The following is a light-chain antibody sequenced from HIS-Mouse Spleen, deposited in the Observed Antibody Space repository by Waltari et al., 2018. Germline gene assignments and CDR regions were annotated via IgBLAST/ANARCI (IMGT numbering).Light chain of an antibody. CDR2: DAS. CDR3: QQRSNWPPGLT. Sequence: EIVFTQSPATLSLSPGERATLSCRASQSVSSYLAWYQQKPGQAPRLLIYDASNRATGIPARFSGSGSGTDFTLTLSSLEPEDFAVYYCQQRSNWPPGLTFGGGTKVEIK. V-gene: IGKV3-11*01. CDR1: QSVSSY. J-gene: IGKJ4*01.